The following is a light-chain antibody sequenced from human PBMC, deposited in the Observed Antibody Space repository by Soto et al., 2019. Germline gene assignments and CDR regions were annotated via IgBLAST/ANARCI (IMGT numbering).Light chain of an antibody. CDR3: QQYGSSRT. V-gene: IGKV3-20*01. CDR1: QSVSSSY. J-gene: IGKJ1*01. Sequence: EIVLTHSAATLSLSPLERATLSCRASQSVSSSYLAWYQQKPGQAPRLLIYGASSRATGIPDRFSGSGSGTDFTLTISRLEPEDFAVYYCQQYGSSRTFGQGTKVDNK. CDR2: GAS.